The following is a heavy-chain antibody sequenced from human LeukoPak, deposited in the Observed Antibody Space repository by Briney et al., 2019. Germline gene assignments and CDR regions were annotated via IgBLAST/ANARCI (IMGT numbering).Heavy chain of an antibody. J-gene: IGHJ6*02. Sequence: PGGSLRLSCAASGFTFSTYTMNWVRQAPGKGLEWVSSITSSKYIYYTDSVKGRFTISRDNAKNSLYLQMNSLRAEDTAVYYCARGNYGLDVWGQGTTVTVSS. V-gene: IGHV3-21*01. CDR1: GFTFSTYT. CDR3: ARGNYGLDV. CDR2: ITSSKYI.